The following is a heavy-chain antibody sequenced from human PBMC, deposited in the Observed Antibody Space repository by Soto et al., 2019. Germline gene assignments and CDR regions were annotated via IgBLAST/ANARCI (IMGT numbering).Heavy chain of an antibody. CDR3: ARVWWERLHNWFDP. J-gene: IGHJ5*02. CDR2: IYSGGST. V-gene: IGHV3-53*01. D-gene: IGHD1-26*01. Sequence: EVQLVESGGGLIQPGGSLRLSCAASGFTVSSNYMRWVRQAPGKGREWVSVIYSGGSTYYADSVKGRFTISRDNSKNTLYLQMNGLRAEDTAVYYCARVWWERLHNWFDPWGQGTLVTVSS. CDR1: GFTVSSNY.